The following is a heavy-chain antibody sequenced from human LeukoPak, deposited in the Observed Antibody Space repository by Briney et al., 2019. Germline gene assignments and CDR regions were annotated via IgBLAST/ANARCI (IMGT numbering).Heavy chain of an antibody. CDR2: ISYDGSNK. J-gene: IGHJ4*02. V-gene: IGHV3-30*18. D-gene: IGHD5-12*01. CDR3: AKDGLATIMGGYFDY. Sequence: GGSLRLSCAASGFTFSSYGMHWVPQAPGKGLEWVAVISYDGSNKYYADSVKGRFTISRANSKNTLYLQMNILTAEDTAVIYCAKDGLATIMGGYFDYGGQGSLVTVSS. CDR1: GFTFSSYG.